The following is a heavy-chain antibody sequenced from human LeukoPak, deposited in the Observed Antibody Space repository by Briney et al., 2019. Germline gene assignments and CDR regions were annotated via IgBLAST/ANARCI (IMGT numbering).Heavy chain of an antibody. Sequence: PGGSLRLSCAASGFTFSSYAMSWVRQAPGKGLEWVSAISGSGGSTYYADSVKGRFTISRDNSKNTLYLQMNSLRAEDTAVYYCAKVSGWSYYYYMDVCGKGTTVTVSS. CDR1: GFTFSSYA. CDR3: AKVSGWSYYYYMDV. CDR2: ISGSGGST. V-gene: IGHV3-23*01. J-gene: IGHJ6*03. D-gene: IGHD6-19*01.